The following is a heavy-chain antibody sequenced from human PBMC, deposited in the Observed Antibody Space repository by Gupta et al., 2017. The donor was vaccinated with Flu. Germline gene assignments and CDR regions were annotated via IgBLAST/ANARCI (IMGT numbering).Heavy chain of an antibody. Sequence: EVQLLESGGGLVQPGGSLRLSCAASGFTFSSYAMSWVRQAPGKGLEWVSTISGSGGRTYYADSVKGRFTISRDKSKNTLYLQMNSLRAEETAVYYCAKDCGHIYGQPCNYYYGMDVWGQGTTVTVSS. CDR3: AKDCGHIYGQPCNYYYGMDV. CDR2: ISGSGGRT. CDR1: GFTFSSYA. D-gene: IGHD5-18*01. J-gene: IGHJ6*02. V-gene: IGHV3-23*01.